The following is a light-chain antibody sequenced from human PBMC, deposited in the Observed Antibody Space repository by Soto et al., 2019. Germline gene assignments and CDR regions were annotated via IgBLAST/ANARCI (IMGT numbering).Light chain of an antibody. CDR3: NSYTTSTTQYV. CDR1: SSDVGNYNY. J-gene: IGLJ1*01. CDR2: EVS. Sequence: QSALTQPASVSESPGQSITISCTGTSSDVGNYNYVSWYQQHAGKAPQLLIYEVSHRPSGVSNRFSGSKSGNTASLTISGLQADDEADYYCNSYTTSTTQYVFGTGTKLTVL. V-gene: IGLV2-14*01.